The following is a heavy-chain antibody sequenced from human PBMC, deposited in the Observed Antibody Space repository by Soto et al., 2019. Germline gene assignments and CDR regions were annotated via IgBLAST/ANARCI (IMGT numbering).Heavy chain of an antibody. D-gene: IGHD3-22*01. CDR3: AILTQSMIVVVITGGGFDY. CDR1: GFTFSSYA. J-gene: IGHJ4*02. CDR2: ISGSGGST. V-gene: IGHV3-23*01. Sequence: EVQLLESGGGLVQPGGSLRLSCAASGFTFSSYAMSWVRQAPGKGLEWVSAISGSGGSTYYADSVEGRFTISRDNSKNTLYLQRNSLRAEDTAVYYCAILTQSMIVVVITGGGFDYWGQGTLVTVSS.